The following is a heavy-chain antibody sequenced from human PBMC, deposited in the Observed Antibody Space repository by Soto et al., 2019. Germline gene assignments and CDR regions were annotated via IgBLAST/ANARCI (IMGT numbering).Heavy chain of an antibody. CDR2: IYYSGGT. D-gene: IGHD2-15*01. CDR1: GGSISSYY. Sequence: SETLSLTCTVSGGSISSYYWSWIRQRPGKGLEWVGYIYYSGGTNYNPSLKSRVTISVDTSKNQFSLKLSSVTAADTAVYYCARHCSGGSCYLNFYYWGQGTLVTVS. V-gene: IGHV4-59*08. CDR3: ARHCSGGSCYLNFYY. J-gene: IGHJ4*02.